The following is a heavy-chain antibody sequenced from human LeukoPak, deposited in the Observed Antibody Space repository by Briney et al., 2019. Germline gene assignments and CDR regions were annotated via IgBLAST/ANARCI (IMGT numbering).Heavy chain of an antibody. V-gene: IGHV4-59*12. CDR3: ASLSVTRRIDY. J-gene: IGHJ4*02. CDR2: IYYSGST. CDR1: GGSISSYY. Sequence: SETLSLTCTVSGGSISSYYWSWIRQPPGKGLEWIGYIYYSGSTNYNPSLKSRVTISVDTSKNQFSLKLSSVTAADTAVYYCASLSVTRRIDYWGQGTLVTVSS. D-gene: IGHD4-17*01.